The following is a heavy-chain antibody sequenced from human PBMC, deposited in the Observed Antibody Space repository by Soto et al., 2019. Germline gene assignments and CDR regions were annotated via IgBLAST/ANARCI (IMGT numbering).Heavy chain of an antibody. CDR1: GFTFSSYA. CDR3: ANLPTAYYGDTVGYFDY. V-gene: IGHV3-23*01. D-gene: IGHD4-17*01. CDR2: ISGSGGST. Sequence: GGSLRLSCAASGFTFSSYAMSWVRQAPGKGLEWVSAISGSGGSTYYADSVKGRFTISRDNSKNTLYLQMNSLRAEDTAVYYCANLPTAYYGDTVGYFDYWGQGTLVTVSS. J-gene: IGHJ4*02.